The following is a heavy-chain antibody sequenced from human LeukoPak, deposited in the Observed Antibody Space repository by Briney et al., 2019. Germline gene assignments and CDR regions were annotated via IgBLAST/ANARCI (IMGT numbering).Heavy chain of an antibody. D-gene: IGHD3-22*01. CDR2: ISGSGGSR. J-gene: IGHJ4*02. CDR3: ATVGPRVREWLLLNPRWPYSYYFDY. CDR1: GFTFSSYG. V-gene: IGHV3-23*01. Sequence: GGSLRLSCAASGFTFSSYGMHWVRQAPGKGLEWVSGISGSGGSRFYTDSVKGRFTISRDNSKNTLYLQMNSLRAEDTAVYYCATVGPRVREWLLLNPRWPYSYYFDYWGQGTLVTVSS.